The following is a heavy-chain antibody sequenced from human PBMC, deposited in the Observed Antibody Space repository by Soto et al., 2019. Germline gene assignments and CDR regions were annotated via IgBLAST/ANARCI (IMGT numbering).Heavy chain of an antibody. CDR1: GYTFTGYY. CDR2: INPNSGGT. D-gene: IGHD2-2*01. CDR3: ARGYQLLSSWFDP. Sequence: ASVKVSCKASGYTFTGYYRHWVRQAPGQGLEWMGWINPNSGGTNYAQKFQGRVTMTRDTPISTAYMELSRLRSDDTAVYYCARGYQLLSSWFDPWGHGTLVTASS. J-gene: IGHJ5*02. V-gene: IGHV1-2*02.